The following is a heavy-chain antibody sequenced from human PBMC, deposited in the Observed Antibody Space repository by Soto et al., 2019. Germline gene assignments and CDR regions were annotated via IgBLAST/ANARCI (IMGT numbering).Heavy chain of an antibody. CDR3: ARMLGYYAWFDP. D-gene: IGHD3-22*01. CDR2: IYYSGST. CDR1: GGSISSYY. J-gene: IGHJ5*02. V-gene: IGHV4-59*08. Sequence: ETLSLTCTVSGGSISSYYWSWIRQPPGKGLEWIGYIYYSGSTNYNPSLKSRVTISVDTSKNQFSLKLSSVTAADTAVYYCARMLGYYAWFDPWGQGTLVTVSS.